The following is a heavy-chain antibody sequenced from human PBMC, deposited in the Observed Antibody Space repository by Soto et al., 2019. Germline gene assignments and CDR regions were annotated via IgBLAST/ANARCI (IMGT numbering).Heavy chain of an antibody. CDR3: AHSHCSSTSCPTSLDY. Sequence: QVPLVQSGAEVKKPGASVKVSCKASGYTFTSYGISWVRQAPGQGLEWMGWISAYNGNTNYAEMLQGRVTMTTDTSTSTAYMELRSLRSDDTAVYYCAHSHCSSTSCPTSLDYWGQGTLVTVSS. CDR2: ISAYNGNT. J-gene: IGHJ4*02. D-gene: IGHD2-2*01. V-gene: IGHV1-18*01. CDR1: GYTFTSYG.